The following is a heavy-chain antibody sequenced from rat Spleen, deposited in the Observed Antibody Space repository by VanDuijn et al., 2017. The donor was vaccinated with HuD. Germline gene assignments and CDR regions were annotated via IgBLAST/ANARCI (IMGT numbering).Heavy chain of an antibody. D-gene: IGHD1-4*01. J-gene: IGHJ2*01. V-gene: IGHV5-31*01. Sequence: EVQLVESGGGLVQPGRSLKLSCVASGFTFNNYWMTWIRQAPTKGLEWVATISTSGGSTYYRDSVKGRFTISRDNAKSTLYLQMNKVESEDPAVYYCVREDAGINYWGQGVMVTVSS. CDR1: GFTFNNYW. CDR2: ISTSGGST. CDR3: VREDAGINY.